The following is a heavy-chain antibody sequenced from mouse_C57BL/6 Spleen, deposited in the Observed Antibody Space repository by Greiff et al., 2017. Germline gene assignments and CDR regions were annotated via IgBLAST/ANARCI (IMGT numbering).Heavy chain of an antibody. J-gene: IGHJ4*01. CDR1: GYNIKDYY. CDR2: IDPEDGDT. CDR3: TPEVIYYGNFVYALVY. Sequence: EVQLQQSGAELVRPGASVKLSCTASGYNIKDYYMHWVKQRPEQGLEWIGRIDPEDGDTEYAPKFQGKATLTADTSSNPAYMQLSSLTSEDTAVYYCTPEVIYYGNFVYALVYWGKGPSFTVAS. D-gene: IGHD2-1*01. V-gene: IGHV14-1*01.